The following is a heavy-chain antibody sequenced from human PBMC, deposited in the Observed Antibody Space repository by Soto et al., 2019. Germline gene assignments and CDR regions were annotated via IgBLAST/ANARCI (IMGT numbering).Heavy chain of an antibody. CDR2: IRSKANSYAT. D-gene: IGHD6-13*01. V-gene: IGHV3-73*01. CDR3: ISISSWTKNGFDP. Sequence: PGGSLRLSCAASGFTFSGSAMHWVRQASGKGLEWVGRIRSKANSYATAYAASVKGRFTISRDDSKNTAYLQMNSLKTEDTAVYFCISISSWTKNGFDPWGQGTRVTVS. J-gene: IGHJ5*02. CDR1: GFTFSGSA.